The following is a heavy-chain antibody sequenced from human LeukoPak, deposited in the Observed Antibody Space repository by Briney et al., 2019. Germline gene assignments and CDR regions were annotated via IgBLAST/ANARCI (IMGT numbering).Heavy chain of an antibody. Sequence: ASVKVSCKASGHTFTGYYMHWVRQAPGQGLEWMGWINPNSGGTNYAQKFQGRVTMTRDTSISTAYMELSRLRSDDTAVYYCARVWYYYDSSGYYDYWGQGTLVTVSS. CDR3: ARVWYYYDSSGYYDY. CDR1: GHTFTGYY. CDR2: INPNSGGT. D-gene: IGHD3-22*01. J-gene: IGHJ4*02. V-gene: IGHV1-2*02.